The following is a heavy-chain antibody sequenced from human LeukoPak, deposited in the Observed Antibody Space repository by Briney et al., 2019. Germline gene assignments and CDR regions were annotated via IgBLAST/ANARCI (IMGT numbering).Heavy chain of an antibody. CDR3: ARDPNWKGGYFDY. D-gene: IGHD1-1*01. Sequence: ASVKVSCTASGYTFTSYYMHWVRQAPGQGLEWMGIINPSGGSTSYAQKFQGRVTMTRDTSTSTVYMELSSLRSEDTAAYYCARDPNWKGGYFDYWGQGTLVTVSS. J-gene: IGHJ4*02. V-gene: IGHV1-46*01. CDR2: INPSGGST. CDR1: GYTFTSYY.